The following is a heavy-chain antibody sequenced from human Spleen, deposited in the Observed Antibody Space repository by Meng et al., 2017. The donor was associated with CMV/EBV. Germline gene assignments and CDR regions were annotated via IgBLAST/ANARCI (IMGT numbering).Heavy chain of an antibody. J-gene: IGHJ4*02. CDR2: ISAVGNEM. CDR1: FPFGDSY. CDR3: TRDWGPHSSSGYYFDL. Sequence: FPFGDSYMNWVRQSPWMLLQWLSYISAVGNEMFSADSVKGRFSASRDNARDSLYLRMKSLRVDDTATYYCTRDWGPHSSSGYYFDLWGQGTVVTVSS. D-gene: IGHD6-13*01. V-gene: IGHV3-11*01.